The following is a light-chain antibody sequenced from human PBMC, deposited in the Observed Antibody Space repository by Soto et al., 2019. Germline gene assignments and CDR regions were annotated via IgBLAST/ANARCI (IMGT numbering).Light chain of an antibody. V-gene: IGLV1-40*01. Sequence: QPVLTQPPSVSGAPGQRVTISCTGSSSNIGAGYHVHWYQQLPGTAPKLLIYGNSNRPSGVPDRFSGSKSGTSASLAITGLHADDEADYYCQSYDSSLSGSVFGGGTKLTVL. CDR1: SSNIGAGYH. J-gene: IGLJ3*02. CDR2: GNS. CDR3: QSYDSSLSGSV.